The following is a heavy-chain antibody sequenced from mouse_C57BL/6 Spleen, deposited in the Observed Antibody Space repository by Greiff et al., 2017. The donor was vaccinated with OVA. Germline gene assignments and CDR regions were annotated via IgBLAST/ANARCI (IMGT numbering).Heavy chain of an antibody. CDR2: ISYDGSN. J-gene: IGHJ4*01. CDR3: AREGGLLPYAMDY. CDR1: GYSITSGYY. Sequence: EVQLVESGPGLVKPSQSLSLTCSVTGYSITSGYYWNWIRQFPGNKLEWMGYISYDGSNNYNPSLKNRISITRDTSKNQFFLKLNSVTTEDTATYYCAREGGLLPYAMDYWGQGTSVTVSS. D-gene: IGHD2-3*01. V-gene: IGHV3-6*01.